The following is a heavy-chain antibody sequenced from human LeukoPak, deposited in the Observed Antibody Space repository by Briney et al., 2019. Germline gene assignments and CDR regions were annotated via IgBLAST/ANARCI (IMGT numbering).Heavy chain of an antibody. V-gene: IGHV3-23*01. D-gene: IGHD6-19*01. J-gene: IGHJ4*02. CDR1: GFTFSSYA. CDR2: ISGSGGST. Sequence: GGSLRLSCAASGFTFSSYAMSWVRPAPGKGLEWVSAISGSGGSTYYADSVKGRFTISRDNSKNTLYLQMNSLRAEDTAVYYCAKDGYSSGWSFDYWGQGTLVTVSS. CDR3: AKDGYSSGWSFDY.